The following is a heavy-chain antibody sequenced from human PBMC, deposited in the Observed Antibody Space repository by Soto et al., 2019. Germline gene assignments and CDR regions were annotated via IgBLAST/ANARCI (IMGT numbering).Heavy chain of an antibody. CDR3: ARAYSSGWYAGNWFDP. J-gene: IGHJ5*02. D-gene: IGHD6-19*01. CDR2: ISSSSSTI. Sequence: GGSLRLSCAASGFTFSSYSMNWVRQAPGKGLEWVSYISSSSSTIYYADSVKGRFTISRDNAKNSLYLQMNSLRAEDTAVYYCARAYSSGWYAGNWFDPWGQGTLVTVSS. CDR1: GFTFSSYS. V-gene: IGHV3-48*01.